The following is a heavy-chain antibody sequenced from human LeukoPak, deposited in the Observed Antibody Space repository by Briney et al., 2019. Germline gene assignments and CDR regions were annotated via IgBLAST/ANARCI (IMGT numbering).Heavy chain of an antibody. V-gene: IGHV3-30*18. CDR3: AKVPAYSRAWYRSFDR. Sequence: PGRSLRLSCAASGSTFSSYGMHWVRQAPGKGLEWAAVISYDGSKEYYADSVKGRFTISRDNSKNTLFLQMDSLRPEDTAVYHCAKVPAYSRAWYRSFDRGGQGTLVTVSS. J-gene: IGHJ5*02. D-gene: IGHD6-19*01. CDR1: GSTFSSYG. CDR2: ISYDGSKE.